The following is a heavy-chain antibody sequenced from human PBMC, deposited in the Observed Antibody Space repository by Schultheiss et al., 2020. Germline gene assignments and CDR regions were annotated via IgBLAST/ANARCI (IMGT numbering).Heavy chain of an antibody. V-gene: IGHV3-23*01. CDR1: GFTFSSFA. CDR2: ISSSGGST. Sequence: GGSLRLSCAGSGFTFSSFAMNWVRQAPGKGLEWVSAISSSGGSTYYADSVKGQFTISRDNSKNTVYLQMNSLRAEDTAVYYCVSYYYDSSGYATDSWGQGALVTVSS. D-gene: IGHD3-22*01. CDR3: VSYYYDSSGYATDS. J-gene: IGHJ5*01.